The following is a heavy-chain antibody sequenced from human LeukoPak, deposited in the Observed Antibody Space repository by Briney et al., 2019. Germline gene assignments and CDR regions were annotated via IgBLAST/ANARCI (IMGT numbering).Heavy chain of an antibody. Sequence: ASVKVSCKASGYIFTSYGISWVRQAPGQGLEWMGWISTYNGNTNYAQKLQGRVTMTTDTSTTTVYMELRGLRSDDTAVYYCARGYYYDTSGNDYWGQGTLVTVSS. V-gene: IGHV1-18*01. CDR2: ISTYNGNT. D-gene: IGHD3-22*01. J-gene: IGHJ4*02. CDR3: ARGYYYDTSGNDY. CDR1: GYIFTSYG.